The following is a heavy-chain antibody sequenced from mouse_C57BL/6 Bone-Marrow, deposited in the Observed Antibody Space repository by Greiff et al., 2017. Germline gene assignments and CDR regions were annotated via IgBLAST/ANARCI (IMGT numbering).Heavy chain of an antibody. CDR2: LNPGSGGT. CDR3: ARQRIDYYGSSSY. V-gene: IGHV1-54*01. D-gene: IGHD1-1*01. Sequence: QVQLQQSGAELVRPGTSVKVSCKASGYAFTNYLIEWVKQRPGQGLEWIGVLNPGSGGTNYNEKFKGKATLTADKSSSTAYMQLSSLTSEDSAVYFCARQRIDYYGSSSYWGQGTSVTVSS. CDR1: GYAFTNYL. J-gene: IGHJ4*01.